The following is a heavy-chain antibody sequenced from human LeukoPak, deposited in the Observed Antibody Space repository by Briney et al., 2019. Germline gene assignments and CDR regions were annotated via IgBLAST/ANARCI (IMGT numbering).Heavy chain of an antibody. Sequence: ASVKVSCKTSGYKFKNYGISWVRQAPGQGLEWMGWVRAGNGKTDYTQKFQDRVTMTADTSTNTAYMELRSLRSDDTTVYYCARDRSNSDFWGQGTLVTVS. J-gene: IGHJ4*02. V-gene: IGHV1-18*01. CDR2: VRAGNGKT. D-gene: IGHD4-11*01. CDR3: ARDRSNSDF. CDR1: GYKFKNYG.